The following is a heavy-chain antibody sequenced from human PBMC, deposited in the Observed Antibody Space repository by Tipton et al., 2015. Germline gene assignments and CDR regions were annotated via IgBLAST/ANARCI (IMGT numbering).Heavy chain of an antibody. J-gene: IGHJ6*02. CDR2: IWYDGSDK. CDR1: GFTFSYYG. V-gene: IGHV3-33*01. CDR3: ARDADGMDV. Sequence: SLRLSCAASGFTFSYYGMHWVRQAPGKGLEWVAVIWYDGSDKYYADSVKGRFTISRDNSNDTLYLQMNSLRAEDTAVYSCARDADGMDVWGQGTTVSASS.